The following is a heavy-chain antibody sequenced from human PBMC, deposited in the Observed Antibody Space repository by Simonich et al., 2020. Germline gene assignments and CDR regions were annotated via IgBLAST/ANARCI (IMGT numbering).Heavy chain of an antibody. CDR1: GYTFTGYY. CDR2: INPTRGGT. V-gene: IGHV1-2*02. D-gene: IGHD7-27*01. CDR3: ARGRLTGDKGAFDI. Sequence: QVQLVQAGAEVKKPGASVKVSCKASGYTFTGYYMHWVRQAPEQGLDGMGLINPTRGGTNYAQKFQGRVTMTRETSISTAYMELSRLRSDDTAVYYCARGRLTGDKGAFDIWGQGTMVTVSS. J-gene: IGHJ3*02.